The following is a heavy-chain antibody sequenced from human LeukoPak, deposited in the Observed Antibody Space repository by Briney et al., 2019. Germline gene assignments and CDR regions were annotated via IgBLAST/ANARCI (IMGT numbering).Heavy chain of an antibody. D-gene: IGHD5-18*01. CDR2: ISGSGDST. J-gene: IGHJ4*02. CDR1: GFTFSSYA. V-gene: IGHV3-23*01. CDR3: AKEQYSPIFDY. Sequence: GGSLRLSCAASGFTFSSYAMSWVRQAPGKGLEWISAISGSGDSTYYTDSVKGRFTISRDNSTKTLYLQMISLRAEDTAVYYCAKEQYSPIFDYWGQGTLVTVSS.